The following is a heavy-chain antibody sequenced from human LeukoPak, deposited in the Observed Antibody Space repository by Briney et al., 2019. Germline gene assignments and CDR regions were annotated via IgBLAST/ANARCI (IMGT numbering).Heavy chain of an antibody. CDR1: GFTFSTYG. CDR3: ARDQTIFGVVTNSHFDY. J-gene: IGHJ4*02. V-gene: IGHV3-30*02. CDR2: IRYDGSNK. D-gene: IGHD3-3*01. Sequence: PGGSLRLSCAASGFTFSTYGIHWVRQAPGKGLEWVALIRYDGSNKYYADSVKGRFTISRDNSKNTLFLQMNSLRAEDTAVYYCARDQTIFGVVTNSHFDYWGQGTLVTVSS.